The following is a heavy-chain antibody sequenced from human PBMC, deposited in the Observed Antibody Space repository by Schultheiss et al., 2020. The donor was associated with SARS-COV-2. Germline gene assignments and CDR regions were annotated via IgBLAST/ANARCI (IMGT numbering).Heavy chain of an antibody. CDR1: GFTFRSYD. CDR3: ARQIAARHPPYT. CDR2: IYYSGST. V-gene: IGHV4-59*08. D-gene: IGHD6-6*01. Sequence: ESLKISCAASGFTFRSYDMHWVRQAPGKGLEWIGYIYYSGSTYYNPSLKSRVTISVDTSKNQFFLKLSSVTAADTAVYYCARQIAARHPPYTWGQGTLVTVSS. J-gene: IGHJ5*02.